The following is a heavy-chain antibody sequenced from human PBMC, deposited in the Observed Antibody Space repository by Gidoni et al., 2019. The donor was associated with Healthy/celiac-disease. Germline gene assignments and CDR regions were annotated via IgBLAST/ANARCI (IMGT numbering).Heavy chain of an antibody. CDR1: GVSISSSY. CDR2: IYYSGST. D-gene: IGHD3-22*01. CDR3: ARVRAGYDSSGYYVGAFDI. Sequence: QLHLQESGPGLVKPSETLSLTCTLSGVSISSSYWSWIRQLPGKGLEWIGYIYYSGSTNYNPSLKSRVTISVDTSKNQFSLKLSSVTAADTAVYYCARVRAGYDSSGYYVGAFDIWGQGTMVTVSS. J-gene: IGHJ3*02. V-gene: IGHV4-59*01.